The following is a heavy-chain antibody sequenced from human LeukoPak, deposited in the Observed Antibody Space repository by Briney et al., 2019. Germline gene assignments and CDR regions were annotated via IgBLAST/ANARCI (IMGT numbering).Heavy chain of an antibody. CDR3: GKGYYGNYVAVDY. J-gene: IGHJ4*02. V-gene: IGHV3-23*01. CDR2: ISDNGDDT. D-gene: IGHD4-11*01. Sequence: GGSLRLSCAASGFTFSSYAMIWVRQAPGKGLDWVSSISDNGDDTYYADSVKGRFTISRDKSTNTLYLQMNSLRADDTAVYYCGKGYYGNYVAVDYWGQGTLVTVSS. CDR1: GFTFSSYA.